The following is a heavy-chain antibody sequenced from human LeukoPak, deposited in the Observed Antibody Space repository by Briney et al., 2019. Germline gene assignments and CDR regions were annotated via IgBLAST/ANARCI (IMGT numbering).Heavy chain of an antibody. Sequence: PGGSLRLSCAASGFTFSSYSMNWVRRAPGKGLEWVANIKQDGTEEYYVDSVRDRFSIPKDNAKNSLYLQMNSLRADDTAVYYCARDPCHGALDYWGQGALVTVSS. D-gene: IGHD2-2*01. CDR2: IKQDGTEE. V-gene: IGHV3-7*03. CDR3: ARDPCHGALDY. CDR1: GFTFSSYS. J-gene: IGHJ4*02.